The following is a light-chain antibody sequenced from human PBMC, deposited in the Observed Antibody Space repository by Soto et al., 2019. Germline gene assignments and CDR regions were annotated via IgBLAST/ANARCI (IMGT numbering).Light chain of an antibody. CDR3: QQSNTYSA. CDR2: DAS. CDR1: QNIRTW. J-gene: IGKJ5*01. Sequence: SNRTKTPSTMTAPVRDSVTITCQPRQNIRTWLAWYQQQPGKAPNPLIYDASSLKSGVPVRFSSSGSGTEFTLTIRRLQPDDFATDYCQQSNTYSAVGLGAQLEFK. V-gene: IGKV1-5*01.